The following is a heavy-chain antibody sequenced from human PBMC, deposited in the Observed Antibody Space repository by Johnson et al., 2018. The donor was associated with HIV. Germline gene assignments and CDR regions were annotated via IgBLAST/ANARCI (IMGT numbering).Heavy chain of an antibody. J-gene: IGHJ3*02. Sequence: QMLLVESVGGVVRPGGSLRLSCAASGFTFSSYAMHWVRQAPGKGLEWVAVISYDGSNKYYADSVKGRFTISRDNSKNTLYLQMNSLRAEDTAVYYCARAHPFYGGNSEGAFYIWGQGTMVTVSS. V-gene: IGHV3-30*04. CDR2: ISYDGSNK. D-gene: IGHD4-23*01. CDR3: ARAHPFYGGNSEGAFYI. CDR1: GFTFSSYA.